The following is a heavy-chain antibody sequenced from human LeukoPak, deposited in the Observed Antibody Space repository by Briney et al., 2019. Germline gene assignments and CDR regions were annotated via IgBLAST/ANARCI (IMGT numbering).Heavy chain of an antibody. J-gene: IGHJ4*02. CDR1: GYTFTSYY. D-gene: IGHD3-22*01. CDR3: ARVSRPHYYDSSGYDLDY. Sequence: GASVKVSCKASGYTFTSYYMHWVRQAPGQGLEWMGIINPSGGSTSYAQKFQGRVTMTRDMSTSTVYMELSSLRSEDTAVYYCARVSRPHYYDSSGYDLDYWGQGTLVTVSS. CDR2: INPSGGST. V-gene: IGHV1-46*01.